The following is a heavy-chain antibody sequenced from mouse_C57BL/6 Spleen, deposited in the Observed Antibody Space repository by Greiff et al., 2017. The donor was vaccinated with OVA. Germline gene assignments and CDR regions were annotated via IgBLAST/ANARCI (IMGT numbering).Heavy chain of an antibody. J-gene: IGHJ2*01. V-gene: IGHV1-82*01. CDR1: GYAFSSSW. CDR3: ARWDTTVVDGY. CDR2: IYPGDGDT. D-gene: IGHD1-1*01. Sequence: VKLMESGPELVKPGASVKISCKASGYAFSSSWMNWVKQRPGKGLEWIGRIYPGDGDTNYNGKFKGKATLTADKSSSTAYMQLSSLTSEDSAVHFCARWDTTVVDGYWGQGTTLTVSS.